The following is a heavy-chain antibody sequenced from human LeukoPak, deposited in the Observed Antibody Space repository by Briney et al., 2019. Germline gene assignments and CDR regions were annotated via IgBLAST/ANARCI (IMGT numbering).Heavy chain of an antibody. Sequence: SETLSLTCAVYGGSFSGYYWSWIRQPPGKGLEWIGEINHSGSTNYNPSLKSRVTISVDTSKNQFSLKPSSVTAADTAVYYCARGRGGLRYFDWLLPSYGMDVWGQGTTVTVSS. CDR3: ARGRGGLRYFDWLLPSYGMDV. J-gene: IGHJ6*02. V-gene: IGHV4-34*01. CDR1: GGSFSGYY. CDR2: INHSGST. D-gene: IGHD3-9*01.